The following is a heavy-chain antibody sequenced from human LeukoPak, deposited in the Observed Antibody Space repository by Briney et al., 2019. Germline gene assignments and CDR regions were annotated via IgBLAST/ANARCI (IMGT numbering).Heavy chain of an antibody. D-gene: IGHD3-16*02. CDR3: AKNHDYVWGSYLVY. Sequence: PSETLSLTCTVSGGSISSGGYYWSWVRQAPGKGLEWVSAISGSGGSTYYADSVKGRFTISRDNSKNTLYPQMNSLRAEDTAVYYCAKNHDYVWGSYLVYWGQGTLVTVSS. CDR1: GGSISSGGYY. CDR2: ISGSGGST. J-gene: IGHJ4*02. V-gene: IGHV3-23*01.